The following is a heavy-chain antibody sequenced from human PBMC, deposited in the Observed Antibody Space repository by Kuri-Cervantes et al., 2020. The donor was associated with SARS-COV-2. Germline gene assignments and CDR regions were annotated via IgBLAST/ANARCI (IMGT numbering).Heavy chain of an antibody. J-gene: IGHJ4*02. CDR3: ARLPALPWYFDY. Sequence: SETLSLTCAVYGGSFSGYYWSWIRQPPGKGLEWIGSIYHSGSTYYNPSLKSRVTISVDTSKNQFSLKLSSVTAADTAVYYCARLPALPWYFDYWGQGTLVTVSS. V-gene: IGHV4-34*01. CDR1: GGSFSGYY. CDR2: IYHSGST.